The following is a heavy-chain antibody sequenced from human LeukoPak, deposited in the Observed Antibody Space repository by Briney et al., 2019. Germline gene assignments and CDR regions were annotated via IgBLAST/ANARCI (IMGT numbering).Heavy chain of an antibody. CDR3: AKGTAAAGDLLSDY. CDR1: GFTFSSYG. J-gene: IGHJ4*02. D-gene: IGHD6-13*01. Sequence: GGSLRLSCAASGFTFSSYGMHWVRQAPGKGLDWVAVISNDGSKKYYADSVKGRFTISRDNSKNTLSLQVSSLRTEDTAVYYCAKGTAAAGDLLSDYWGQGTLVTVSS. CDR2: ISNDGSKK. V-gene: IGHV3-30*18.